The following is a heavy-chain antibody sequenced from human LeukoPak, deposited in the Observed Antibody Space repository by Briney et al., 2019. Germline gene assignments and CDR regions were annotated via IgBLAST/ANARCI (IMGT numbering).Heavy chain of an antibody. Sequence: SETLSVTRAVYDGSFSEYQWSWIRPPPGKGLEWIGEIYISGRTKYNPSLLSRVTIPLHTSKNQLSLMLTSVSAASKGVYCCARDRPVAVAIWFDPWGQGALVTVSS. CDR2: IYISGRT. CDR3: ARDRPVAVAIWFDP. J-gene: IGHJ5*02. CDR1: DGSFSEYQ. D-gene: IGHD2-15*01. V-gene: IGHV4-34*01.